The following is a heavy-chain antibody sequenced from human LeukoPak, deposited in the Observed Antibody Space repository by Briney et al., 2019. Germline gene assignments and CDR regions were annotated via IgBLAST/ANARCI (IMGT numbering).Heavy chain of an antibody. D-gene: IGHD3-10*01. J-gene: IGHJ5*02. V-gene: IGHV1-2*02. CDR3: ARAWYPLWFGELSGRRRSNWFDP. CDR1: GYSFTSYY. Sequence: GESLKISCKGSGYSFTSYYMHWVRQAPGQGLEWMGWINPNSGGTSYAQKFQGRVTMTRDTSISTAYMELSRLLSGDTAVYYCARAWYPLWFGELSGRRRSNWFDPWGQGTLVTVSS. CDR2: INPNSGGT.